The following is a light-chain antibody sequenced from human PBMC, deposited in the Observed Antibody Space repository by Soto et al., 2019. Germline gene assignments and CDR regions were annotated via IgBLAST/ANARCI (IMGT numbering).Light chain of an antibody. J-gene: IGKJ1*01. CDR1: QSISIW. CDR3: QHYNDYSWT. CDR2: GTS. Sequence: DIHMTQSPSTLSASVGDRVTITCRASQSISIWLAWYQQKPGRAPNLLIYGTSSLESGVPSRFSGSGSWTEFTLTISSLQPDDFATYYCQHYNDYSWTFGQGTKVEIK. V-gene: IGKV1-5*03.